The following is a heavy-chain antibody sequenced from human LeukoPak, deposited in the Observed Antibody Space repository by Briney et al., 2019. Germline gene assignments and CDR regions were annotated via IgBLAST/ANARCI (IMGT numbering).Heavy chain of an antibody. V-gene: IGHV4-38-2*02. CDR3: AREAYYYDSSGYYFGGGYFDY. Sequence: SETLSLTCTVSGYSISSGYYWGWIRQPPGKGLEWIGSIYHSGSTYYNPSLKSRVTISVDTSKNQFSLKLSSVTAADTAVYYCAREAYYYDSSGYYFGGGYFDYWGQGTLVTVSS. CDR1: GYSISSGYY. CDR2: IYHSGST. J-gene: IGHJ4*02. D-gene: IGHD3-22*01.